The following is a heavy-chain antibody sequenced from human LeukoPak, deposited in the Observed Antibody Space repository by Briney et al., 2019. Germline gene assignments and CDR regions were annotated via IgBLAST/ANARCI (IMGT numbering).Heavy chain of an antibody. CDR3: AKAPVTTCRGAFCYPFDY. CDR2: INWNGGST. V-gene: IGHV3-NL1*01. CDR1: GFTFSSYG. Sequence: PGGSLRLSCAASGFTFSSYGMHWVRQAPGKGLEWVSGINWNGGSTGYADSVKGRFTISRDSSKNTLFLQMNRLRPEDAAVYYCAKAPVTTCRGAFCYPFDYWGLGTLVTVSS. J-gene: IGHJ4*02. D-gene: IGHD2-15*01.